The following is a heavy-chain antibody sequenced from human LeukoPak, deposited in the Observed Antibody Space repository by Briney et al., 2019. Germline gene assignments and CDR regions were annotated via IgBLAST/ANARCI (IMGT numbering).Heavy chain of an antibody. Sequence: KPSETLPLTCTVSGYSISSGYYWGWIRQPPGKGLEWIGSIYHSGSTYYNPSLKSRLTISADTSKNQFSLRLSSVTAADTAVYYCVRVDNGGNYFDYWGQGTLVTVSS. J-gene: IGHJ4*02. V-gene: IGHV4-38-2*02. CDR3: VRVDNGGNYFDY. D-gene: IGHD4-23*01. CDR1: GYSISSGYY. CDR2: IYHSGST.